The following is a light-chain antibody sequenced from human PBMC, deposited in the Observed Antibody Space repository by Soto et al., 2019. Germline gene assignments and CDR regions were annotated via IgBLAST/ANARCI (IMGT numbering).Light chain of an antibody. V-gene: IGKV4-1*01. J-gene: IGKJ3*01. Sequence: DIVMTQSPDSLAVSLGERATINCKSSQSVLYSSINKNYLAWYQQKPGQPPRLLIYWASGRESGVPDRFSGSGSGIDFTLTISSLQAEDVAVYYCQQYFSAPFTFGPGTKVDIK. CDR1: QSVLYSSINKNY. CDR2: WAS. CDR3: QQYFSAPFT.